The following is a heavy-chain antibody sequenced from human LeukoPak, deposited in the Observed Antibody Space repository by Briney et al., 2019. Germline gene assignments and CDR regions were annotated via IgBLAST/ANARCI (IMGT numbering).Heavy chain of an antibody. CDR2: ISGGGDFT. J-gene: IGHJ4*02. V-gene: IGHV3-23*01. CDR3: ANFQWLRYFAF. Sequence: GGSLRLSCAASGFTFRSFAMNWVRQAPGKGLECVSAISGGGDFTKYADSVKGRFTISRDNAKNSLYLQMNSLRAEDTAVYYCANFQWLRYFAFWGQGTLVTVSS. D-gene: IGHD5-12*01. CDR1: GFTFRSFA.